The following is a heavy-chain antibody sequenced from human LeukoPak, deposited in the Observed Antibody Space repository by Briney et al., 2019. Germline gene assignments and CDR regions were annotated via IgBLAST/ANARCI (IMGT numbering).Heavy chain of an antibody. CDR2: INPNSGGT. V-gene: IGHV1-2*02. CDR1: GYTFTGYY. J-gene: IGHJ4*02. CDR3: ASIPKGDSTEFDY. D-gene: IGHD3-22*01. Sequence: ASVKVSCKASGYTFTGYYMHWVRQAPGQGLEWMGWINPNSGGTNYAQKFQGRVTMTRDTSISTAYMELSRLRSDDTAVYYCASIPKGDSTEFDYWGQGTLGTVSS.